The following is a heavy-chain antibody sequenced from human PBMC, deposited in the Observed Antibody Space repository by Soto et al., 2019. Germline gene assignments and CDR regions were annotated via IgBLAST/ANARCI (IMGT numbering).Heavy chain of an antibody. CDR2: ISDTGSSH. V-gene: IGHV3-30*18. CDR1: GFTFSSYG. Sequence: GGSLRLSCVGSGFTFSSYGMHWVRQAPGKGPECVAVISDTGSSHYYAASVEGRFTISRENSKNTLSLHMDRLRVEDTAVYYCAKDRGGDCPDNSCYFGADYWGQGTPVTVSS. J-gene: IGHJ4*02. D-gene: IGHD2-2*01. CDR3: AKDRGGDCPDNSCYFGADY.